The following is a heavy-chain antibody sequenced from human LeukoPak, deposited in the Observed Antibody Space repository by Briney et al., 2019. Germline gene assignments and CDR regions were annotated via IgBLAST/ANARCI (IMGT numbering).Heavy chain of an antibody. J-gene: IGHJ3*02. V-gene: IGHV4-34*01. CDR1: GGSFSGYY. D-gene: IGHD2-15*01. Sequence: PSETLSLTCAVYGGSFSGYYWSWIRQPPGKGLEWIGEINHSGSTYYNPSLKSRVTISVDTSKNQFSLKLSSVTAADTAVYYCARDWGYCSGGSCSVGAFDIWGQGTMVTVSS. CDR2: INHSGST. CDR3: ARDWGYCSGGSCSVGAFDI.